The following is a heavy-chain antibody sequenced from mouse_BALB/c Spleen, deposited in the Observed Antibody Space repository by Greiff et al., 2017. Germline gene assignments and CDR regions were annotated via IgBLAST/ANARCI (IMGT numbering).Heavy chain of an antibody. J-gene: IGHJ2*01. D-gene: IGHD2-3*01. CDR3: ARESGLLLDY. CDR2: ISDGGSYT. V-gene: IGHV5-4*02. CDR1: GFTFSDYY. Sequence: EVKLMESGGGLVKPGGSLKLSCAASGFTFSDYYMYWVRQTPEKRLEWVATISDGGSYTYYPDSVKGRFTISRDNAKNNLYLQMSSLKSEDTAMYYCARESGLLLDYWGQGTTLTVSS.